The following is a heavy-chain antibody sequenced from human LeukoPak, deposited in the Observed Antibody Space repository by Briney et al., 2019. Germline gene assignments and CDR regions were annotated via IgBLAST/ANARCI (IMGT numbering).Heavy chain of an antibody. CDR2: ITSSGSTI. CDR1: GFTFSDYY. V-gene: IGHV3-11*01. CDR3: ARIGRPAAFDI. J-gene: IGHJ3*02. D-gene: IGHD6-6*01. Sequence: KPGGSLRLSCAASGFTFSDYYMSWIRQAPGKGLEWVSYITSSGSTIYYADSMKGRFTISRDNAKHPRFLQLDSLRAEDTAVYYCARIGRPAAFDIWGQGTLVIVSS.